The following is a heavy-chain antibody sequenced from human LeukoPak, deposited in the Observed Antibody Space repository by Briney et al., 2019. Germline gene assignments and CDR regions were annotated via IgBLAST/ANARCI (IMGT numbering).Heavy chain of an antibody. CDR1: GYTFTGYY. CDR2: INPNSGGT. D-gene: IGHD3-10*01. CDR3: ARGERSIAVLLWFGEFDP. Sequence: ASVKFSCKASGYTFTGYYMHWVRQAPGQGLEWMGRINPNSGGTNYAQKFQGRVTMTRDTSISTAYMELSRLRSDDTAVYYCARGERSIAVLLWFGEFDPWGQGTLVTVSS. J-gene: IGHJ5*02. V-gene: IGHV1-2*06.